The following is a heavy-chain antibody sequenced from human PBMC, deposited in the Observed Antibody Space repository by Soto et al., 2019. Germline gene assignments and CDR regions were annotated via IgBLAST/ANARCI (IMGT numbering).Heavy chain of an antibody. CDR3: ARVSGHNTGYYSVYFMDV. D-gene: IGHD5-18*01. V-gene: IGHV4-30-4*01. J-gene: IGHJ6*02. Sequence: PMTLWLTCYTTNGSISSGDYYWTWIRQSPGKGLEWIGYIYYTGSTFYSPSLKSRVTISLDTSENHFSLDMNSVTAADTAVYFCARVSGHNTGYYSVYFMDVWGHWTTVTVS. CDR2: IYYTGST. CDR1: NGSISSGDYY.